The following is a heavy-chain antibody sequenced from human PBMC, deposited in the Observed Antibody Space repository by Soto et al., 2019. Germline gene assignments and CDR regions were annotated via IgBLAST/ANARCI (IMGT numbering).Heavy chain of an antibody. CDR3: AKGAGITPDALAI. CDR1: GFTFSSYA. J-gene: IGHJ3*02. Sequence: GVSLRLSWAASGFTFSSYAMSWGRQAPGKGLEWVSAISGSGGSTYYADSVKGRFTISRDNSKNTLYLQMNSLRAEDTAVYYCAKGAGITPDALAIRGQGPMVTVSS. CDR2: ISGSGGST. V-gene: IGHV3-23*01. D-gene: IGHD3-10*01.